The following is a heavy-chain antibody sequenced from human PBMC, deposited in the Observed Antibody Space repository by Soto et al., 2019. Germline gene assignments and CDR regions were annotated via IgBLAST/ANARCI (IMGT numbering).Heavy chain of an antibody. Sequence: ASVKVSCKASGYTFTGYYMHWVRQAPGQGLEWMGWINPNSGGTNYAQKFQGRVTMTRDTSISTAYMELSMLRSDDTAVYYCARVRYYDILTGYYSGLIYWGQGTLVTVSS. CDR3: ARVRYYDILTGYYSGLIY. CDR1: GYTFTGYY. D-gene: IGHD3-9*01. CDR2: INPNSGGT. V-gene: IGHV1-2*02. J-gene: IGHJ4*02.